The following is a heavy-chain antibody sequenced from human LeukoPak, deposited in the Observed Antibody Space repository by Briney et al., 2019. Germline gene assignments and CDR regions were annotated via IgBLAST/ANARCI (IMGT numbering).Heavy chain of an antibody. CDR3: ARVPRVRGVLGGFDY. CDR2: IYPGDSDT. CDR1: GYSFTSYW. Sequence: GESLKISCKGSGYSFTSYWFGWVRQMPGKGLEWMGIIYPGDSDTRYSPSFQGEVTISVDKSISTAYLQWSSLKASDTAMYYCARVPRVRGVLGGFDYWGQGTLVTVSS. V-gene: IGHV5-51*01. D-gene: IGHD3-10*01. J-gene: IGHJ4*02.